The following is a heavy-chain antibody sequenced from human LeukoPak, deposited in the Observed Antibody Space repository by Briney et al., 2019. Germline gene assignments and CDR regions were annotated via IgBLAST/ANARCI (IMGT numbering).Heavy chain of an antibody. Sequence: GGSLRLSCVASGFTFSSYAMGWVRQAPGKRPEWVSSLTDSGGTTYYVDSVKGRFTISRDNSKNTLYLHMNNLRAEDTAMYYCAKPIAVAGQYYNWFDPWGRGTLVTVSS. CDR3: AKPIAVAGQYYNWFDP. CDR1: GFTFSSYA. D-gene: IGHD6-19*01. V-gene: IGHV3-23*01. J-gene: IGHJ5*02. CDR2: LTDSGGTT.